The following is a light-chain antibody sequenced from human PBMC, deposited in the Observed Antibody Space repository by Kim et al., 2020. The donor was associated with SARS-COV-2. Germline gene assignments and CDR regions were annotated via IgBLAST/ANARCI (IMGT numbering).Light chain of an antibody. CDR3: QQYKSYSIT. J-gene: IGKJ5*01. CDR2: DAS. V-gene: IGKV1-5*01. CDR1: QSISSW. Sequence: ASVGDRVTITCRASQSISSWLAWYQQNPGKAPNLLIYDASSLESGVPSRFSGSGSGTEFTLTISSLQPDDFVTYYCQQYKSYSITFGQGTRLEIK.